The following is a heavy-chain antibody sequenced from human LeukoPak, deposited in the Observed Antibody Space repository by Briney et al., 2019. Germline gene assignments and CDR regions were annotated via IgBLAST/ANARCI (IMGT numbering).Heavy chain of an antibody. D-gene: IGHD4-23*01. CDR2: INDGGYNT. V-gene: IGHV3-23*01. J-gene: IGHJ4*02. Sequence: GGSLRLSCAASGFTFSTYDMNWVRQAPGKGLEWVAAINDGGYNTYYADSVRGRLTISRGNAKNTLYLQMNSLRAEDTAVYYCAKKETVVSPGNYFDHWGQGTLVTVSS. CDR1: GFTFSTYD. CDR3: AKKETVVSPGNYFDH.